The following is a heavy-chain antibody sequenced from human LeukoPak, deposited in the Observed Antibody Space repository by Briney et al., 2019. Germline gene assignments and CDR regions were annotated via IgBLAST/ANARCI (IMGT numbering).Heavy chain of an antibody. D-gene: IGHD6-13*01. CDR3: ARGRDSSWLPFDY. CDR2: INHSGST. V-gene: IGHV4-34*01. J-gene: IGHJ4*02. CDR1: GGSFSGYY. Sequence: PSETLSLTCAVYGGSFSGYYWSWTRQPPGKGLEWIGEINHSGSTNYNPSLKSRVTISVDTSKNQFSLKLSSVTAADTAVYYCARGRDSSWLPFDYWGQGTLVTVSS.